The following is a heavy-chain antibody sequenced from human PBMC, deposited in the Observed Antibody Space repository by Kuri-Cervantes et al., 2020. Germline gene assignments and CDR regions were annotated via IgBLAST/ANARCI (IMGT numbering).Heavy chain of an antibody. CDR1: GFTFSSYD. Sequence: GGSLRLSCAASGFTFSSYDMHWVRHATGKGLEWVSAIGTAGDTYYPGSVKGRFTISRENAKNSLYLQMNSLRAGDTAVYYCARGLKYSSSWFESVAGGGWGTYYYYGMDVWGQGTTVTVSS. V-gene: IGHV3-13*01. CDR3: ARGLKYSSSWFESVAGGGWGTYYYYGMDV. J-gene: IGHJ6*02. CDR2: IGTAGDT. D-gene: IGHD6-13*01.